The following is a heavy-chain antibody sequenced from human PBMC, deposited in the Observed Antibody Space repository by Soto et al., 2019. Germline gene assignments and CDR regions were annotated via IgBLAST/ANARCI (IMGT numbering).Heavy chain of an antibody. CDR1: GGSVNGYY. CDR2: INHTGGT. CDR3: ATRITVFGLLIPPFDP. V-gene: IGHV4-34*01. J-gene: IGHJ5*02. Sequence: KPSETLSLTCAVYGGSVNGYYWSWIRQPPGKGLEWIGEINHTGGTHYNPSLKSRVTMSVDTSKNQFSLRLSSVTAADTAIYYCATRITVFGLLIPPFDPWGQGTQVTVSS. D-gene: IGHD3-3*01.